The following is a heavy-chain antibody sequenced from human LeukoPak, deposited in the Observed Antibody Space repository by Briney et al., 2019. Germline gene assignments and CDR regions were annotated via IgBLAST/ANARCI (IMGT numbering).Heavy chain of an antibody. J-gene: IGHJ4*02. CDR3: ASSSGWYEDYFDY. V-gene: IGHV1-8*03. CDR1: GYTFTSYD. D-gene: IGHD6-19*01. CDR2: MNPNSGNT. Sequence: ASVKVSCKASGYTFTSYDINWVRQATGQGLEWMGWMNPNSGNTGYAQKFQGRVTITRNTSISTAYMELSSLRSEDTAVYYCASSSGWYEDYFDYWGQGTLVTVSS.